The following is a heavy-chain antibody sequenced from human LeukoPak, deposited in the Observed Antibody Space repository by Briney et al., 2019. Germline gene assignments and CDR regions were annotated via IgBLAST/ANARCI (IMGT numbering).Heavy chain of an antibody. Sequence: GGSLRLSCAASGFTVSSNYMSWVRQAPGKGLEWVSVIYSGGSTYYADSVKGRFTISRDNSKNTLYLQMNSLRAEDTAVYYCARDPSPYSSSWYDYFDYWGQGTLVTVSS. J-gene: IGHJ4*02. CDR1: GFTVSSNY. D-gene: IGHD6-13*01. CDR2: IYSGGST. CDR3: ARDPSPYSSSWYDYFDY. V-gene: IGHV3-53*01.